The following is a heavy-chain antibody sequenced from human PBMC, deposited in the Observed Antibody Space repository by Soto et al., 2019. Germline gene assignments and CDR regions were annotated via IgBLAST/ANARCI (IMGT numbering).Heavy chain of an antibody. D-gene: IGHD6-6*01. Sequence: EVQLVESGGGLVQPGRSLRLSCAASGFTFDDYAMHWVRQAPGKGLEWVSGISWNSGSIGYADSVKGRFTISRDNAKNSLYLQMNSLRAEDTALYYCAKDTEPSFGSSAAVYYYYYYYMDVWGKGTTVTVSS. CDR2: ISWNSGSI. CDR1: GFTFDDYA. V-gene: IGHV3-9*01. J-gene: IGHJ6*03. CDR3: AKDTEPSFGSSAAVYYYYYYYMDV.